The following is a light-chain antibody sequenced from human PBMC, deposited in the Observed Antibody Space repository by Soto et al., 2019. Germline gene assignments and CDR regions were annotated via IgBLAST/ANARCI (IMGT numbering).Light chain of an antibody. CDR3: HQYYDSPLT. V-gene: IGKV4-1*01. J-gene: IGKJ4*01. CDR2: WAS. CDR1: QTVLYSPNNRDY. Sequence: DIVMTQSPDSLAVSLGERATINCRSSQTVLYSPNNRDYLAWYQQKPGQPTKLLIYWASARESGVPDRFSGSGSGTDFTLTISSLQDEDVPVYYCHQYYDSPLTVGAGTKVDSK.